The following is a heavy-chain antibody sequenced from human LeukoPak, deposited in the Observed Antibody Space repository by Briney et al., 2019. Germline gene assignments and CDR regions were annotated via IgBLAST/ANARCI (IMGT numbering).Heavy chain of an antibody. CDR1: GFTVSSNY. CDR3: ARETFDYGDSDYFDY. V-gene: IGHV3-66*01. J-gene: IGHJ4*02. CDR2: IYSGGST. D-gene: IGHD4-17*01. Sequence: GGSLRLSCAASGFTVSSNYMTWVRQAPGKGLEWVSVIYSGGSTYYADSVKGRFTISRDNSKNTLYLQMNSLRAEDTAVYYCARETFDYGDSDYFDYWGQGTLVTAS.